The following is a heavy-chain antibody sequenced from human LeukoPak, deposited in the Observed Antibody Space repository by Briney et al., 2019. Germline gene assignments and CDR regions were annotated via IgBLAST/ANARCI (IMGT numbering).Heavy chain of an antibody. D-gene: IGHD4-17*01. CDR1: GFSVSSDYY. J-gene: IGHJ3*02. V-gene: IGHV4-38-2*01. Sequence: PSETLSLTCGVSGFSVSSDYYWGWIRQPPGRGLEWIGSINHSGSTYYNPSLKSRVTLSVDTSKTHFSLKVTSVTAADTAVYYCARHRTTGTTDGFDIWGQGTMVTVSS. CDR3: ARHRTTGTTDGFDI. CDR2: INHSGST.